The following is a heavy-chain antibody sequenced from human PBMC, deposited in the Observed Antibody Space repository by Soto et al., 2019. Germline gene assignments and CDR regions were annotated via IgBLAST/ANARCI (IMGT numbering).Heavy chain of an antibody. CDR2: ISYAGRNP. J-gene: IGHJ4*02. CDR3: SKALGEFSPESYDH. D-gene: IGHD3-16*02. Sequence: QVQLVESGGGVVQPGRSLRLSCAASGFTFSSYGMHWVRQAPGKGLEWVAIISYAGRNPYYADSVKGRFTSSRDNSKKTLYLQKNSLGTEDTAVYYCSKALGEFSPESYDHWGQGVLVTVSS. CDR1: GFTFSSYG. V-gene: IGHV3-30*18.